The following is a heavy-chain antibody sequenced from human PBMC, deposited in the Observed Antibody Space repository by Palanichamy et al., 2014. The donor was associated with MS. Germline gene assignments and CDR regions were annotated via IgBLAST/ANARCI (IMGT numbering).Heavy chain of an antibody. CDR3: ARDHYLLRVNC. J-gene: IGHJ4*02. V-gene: IGHV1-3*01. Sequence: KFQGRVTIARDTSASTAYMELSSLRSEDTAVYYCARDHYLLRVNCWGQGTLVTVSS. D-gene: IGHD2-21*01.